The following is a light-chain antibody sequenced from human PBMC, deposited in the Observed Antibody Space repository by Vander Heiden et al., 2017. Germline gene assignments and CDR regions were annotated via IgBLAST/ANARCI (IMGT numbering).Light chain of an antibody. V-gene: IGKV4-1*01. J-gene: IGKJ2*01. Sequence: IVMTQSPDSLAVSLGERATINCKSSQSVLYSSNNKNYLVWYQQKPGQPPKLLIYGASTRESGVPDRFSGSASGTDFTLTISSLQAEDVAVYYCQQYYTTPYTFGQGTKLEIK. CDR2: GAS. CDR1: QSVLYSSNNKNY. CDR3: QQYYTTPYT.